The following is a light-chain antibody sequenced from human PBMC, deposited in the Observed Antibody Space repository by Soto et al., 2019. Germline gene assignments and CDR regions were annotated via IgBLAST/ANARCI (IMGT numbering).Light chain of an antibody. V-gene: IGKV1-8*01. CDR3: QQYYSYPWT. CDR2: AAS. CDR1: QDISSY. Sequence: AIQMTQSPSSLSASAGDRVTITCRASQDISSYLAWYQQKPGKAPKLLIYAASHLQSGVPSRFSGSGSGTDFTLTISSLQSEDFATYYCQQYYSYPWTFGQGTKVEIK. J-gene: IGKJ1*01.